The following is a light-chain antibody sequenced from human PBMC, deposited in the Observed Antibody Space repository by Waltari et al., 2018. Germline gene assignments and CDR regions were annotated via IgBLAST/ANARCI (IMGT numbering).Light chain of an antibody. CDR1: GSDIGSYNR. V-gene: IGLV2-18*02. Sequence: QSALPQPPSVSGSHGQSVTISSSGTGSDIGSYNRVSWYQQSPGTAPRLMIYEVNSRPSGVPDRFSGSKSGNTASLTISGLQAEDEADYYCSSYTTSTTQVFGTGTKVTVL. CDR2: EVN. CDR3: SSYTTSTTQV. J-gene: IGLJ1*01.